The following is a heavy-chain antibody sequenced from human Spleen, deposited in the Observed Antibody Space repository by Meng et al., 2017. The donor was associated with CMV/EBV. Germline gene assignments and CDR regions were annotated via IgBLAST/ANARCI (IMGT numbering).Heavy chain of an antibody. CDR2: ISSSSSYI. V-gene: IGHV3-21*01. D-gene: IGHD4-23*01. Sequence: GESLKISCAASRFTFSSYNINWVRQAPGKGLEWVSSISSSSSYIYYADSMKGRFTISRDNAKNSLYLQMNSLRAEDTAVYYCATSGNPLYWGQGTLVTVSS. J-gene: IGHJ4*02. CDR3: ATSGNPLY. CDR1: RFTFSSYN.